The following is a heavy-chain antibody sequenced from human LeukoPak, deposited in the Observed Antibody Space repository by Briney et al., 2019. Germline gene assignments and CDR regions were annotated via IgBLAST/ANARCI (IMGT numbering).Heavy chain of an antibody. CDR2: ISYDGSNK. CDR1: GFTFSSYA. CDR3: ARDYPDWFDP. J-gene: IGHJ5*02. Sequence: GGSLRLSCAASGFTFSSYAMHWVRQAPGKGLEWVAVISYDGSNKYYADSVKGRFTISRDNSKNTLYLQMNSLRAEDTAVYYCARDYPDWFDPWGQGTLVTVSS. V-gene: IGHV3-30-3*01.